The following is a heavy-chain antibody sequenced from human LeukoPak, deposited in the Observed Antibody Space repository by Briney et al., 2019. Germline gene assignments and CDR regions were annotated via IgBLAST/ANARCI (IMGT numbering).Heavy chain of an antibody. CDR1: GFTFSTYW. CDR2: IKQDGSEK. V-gene: IGHV3-7*01. J-gene: IGHJ4*02. D-gene: IGHD6-13*01. CDR3: ARDSAGNDY. Sequence: GGSLRLSCAASGFTFSTYWMSWVRQAPGKGLEWVANIKQDGSEKYYVDSVKGRFTISRDNAKNSLYLQMNSLRAEDSAMYYCARDSAGNDYWGQGTLVTVSS.